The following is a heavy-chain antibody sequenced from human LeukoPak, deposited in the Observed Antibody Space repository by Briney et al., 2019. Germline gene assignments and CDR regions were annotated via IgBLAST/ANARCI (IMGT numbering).Heavy chain of an antibody. CDR2: IYYSGST. Sequence: SETLSLTCTVSGGYISSYYWSWIRQPPGKGLEWIGYIYYSGSTNYNPSLKSRVTISVDTSKNQFSLKLSSVTAADTAVYYCAREIPGLLGYYYYYYMDVWGKGTTVTVSS. V-gene: IGHV4-59*01. CDR3: AREIPGLLGYYYYYYMDV. J-gene: IGHJ6*03. CDR1: GGYISSYY. D-gene: IGHD3-22*01.